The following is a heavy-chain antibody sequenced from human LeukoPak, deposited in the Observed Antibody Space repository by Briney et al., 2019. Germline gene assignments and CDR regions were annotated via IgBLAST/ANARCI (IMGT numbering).Heavy chain of an antibody. CDR3: AKLGPSAWYEAFDI. Sequence: SETLSLTCTVSGGSINYYYWMWIRQPPGKGLEWIGYIYYSGGTHYNPSLKSRVTMLVDTSKNQFSLKLTAVTAADTAVYYCAKLGPSAWYEAFDIWGQGTMVTVSS. V-gene: IGHV4-59*01. J-gene: IGHJ3*02. CDR1: GGSINYYY. CDR2: IYYSGGT. D-gene: IGHD6-19*01.